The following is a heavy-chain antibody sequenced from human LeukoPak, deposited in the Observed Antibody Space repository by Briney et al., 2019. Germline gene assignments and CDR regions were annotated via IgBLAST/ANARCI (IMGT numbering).Heavy chain of an antibody. D-gene: IGHD3-9*01. CDR3: AKSLSLDWLLSWDY. Sequence: GSLRLSCAASGFTFSSYGMHWVRQAPGKGLEWVAVISYDGSNKYYADSVKGRFTISRDNSKTTLYLQMNSLRAEDPAVYYCAKSLSLDWLLSWDYWGQGTLVTVSS. J-gene: IGHJ4*02. CDR2: ISYDGSNK. V-gene: IGHV3-30*18. CDR1: GFTFSSYG.